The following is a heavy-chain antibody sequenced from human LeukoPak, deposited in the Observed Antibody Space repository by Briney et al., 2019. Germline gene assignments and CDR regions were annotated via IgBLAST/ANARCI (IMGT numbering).Heavy chain of an antibody. J-gene: IGHJ4*02. D-gene: IGHD3-10*01. CDR1: EFTFSSYG. CDR3: ATDTAMVRGFPTDY. V-gene: IGHV3-23*01. CDR2: ISGSGGST. Sequence: PGGSLRLSCAASEFTFSSYGMSWVRQAPGKGLEWVSTISGSGGSTYYADSVKGRFTISRDNSKNTLYLQMNSLRAEDTAVYYCATDTAMVRGFPTDYWGQGTLVTVSS.